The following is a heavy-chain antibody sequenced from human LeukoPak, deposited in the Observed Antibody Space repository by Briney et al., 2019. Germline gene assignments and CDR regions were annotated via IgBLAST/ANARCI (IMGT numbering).Heavy chain of an antibody. CDR3: ARTVGYCSSTSCYFVY. Sequence: EASVTVSCKASGGTFSSYAISWVRQAPGQGLEWMGGIIPIFGTANYAQKFQGRVTITADESTSRAYMELSSLRSEDTAVYYCARTVGYCSSTSCYFVYWGQGTLVTVSS. CDR2: IIPIFGTA. CDR1: GGTFSSYA. D-gene: IGHD2-2*01. J-gene: IGHJ4*02. V-gene: IGHV1-69*13.